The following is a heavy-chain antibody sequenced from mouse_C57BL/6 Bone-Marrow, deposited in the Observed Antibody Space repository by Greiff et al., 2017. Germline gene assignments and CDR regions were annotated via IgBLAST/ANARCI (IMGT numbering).Heavy chain of an antibody. V-gene: IGHV5-17*01. Sequence: EVQVVESGGGLVKPGGSLKLSCAASGFTFSDYGMHWVRQAPEKGLEWVAYISSGSSTLYYADTVKGRFTISRDNAKNTLCLQMTSLRAEDTAMYYGARQGLRAMDDWGQGTAGTVSS. D-gene: IGHD3-3*01. CDR3: ARQGLRAMDD. J-gene: IGHJ4*01. CDR2: ISSGSSTL. CDR1: GFTFSDYG.